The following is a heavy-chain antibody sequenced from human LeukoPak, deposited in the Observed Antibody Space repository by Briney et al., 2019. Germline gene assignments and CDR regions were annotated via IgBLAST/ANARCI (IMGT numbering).Heavy chain of an antibody. CDR1: GFTFSSYA. D-gene: IGHD1-26*01. CDR2: ISGGGVTT. J-gene: IGHJ4*02. V-gene: IGHV3-23*01. Sequence: GESLRLSCAASGFTFSSYAMSWVRQAPGKGLEWVATISGGGVTTYYADSVKGRFTISSDNSKNTLYLQMNSLRAEDTAVYYCAKDYRYYFDSWGQGTPVTVSS. CDR3: AKDYRYYFDS.